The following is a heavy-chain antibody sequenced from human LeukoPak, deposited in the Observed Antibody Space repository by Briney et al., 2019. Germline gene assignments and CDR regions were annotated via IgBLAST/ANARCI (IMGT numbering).Heavy chain of an antibody. Sequence: SETLSLTCAVYGGSFSGYYWSWIRQPPGKGLEWIGEINHSGSTNYNPSLKSRVTISVDTSKNQFSLKLSSVTAADTAVYYCARGSRYCSSTSCFTSSGLSVHYFDYWGQGTLVIVSS. CDR3: ARGSRYCSSTSCFTSSGLSVHYFDY. CDR1: GGSFSGYY. D-gene: IGHD2-2*02. J-gene: IGHJ4*02. CDR2: INHSGST. V-gene: IGHV4-34*01.